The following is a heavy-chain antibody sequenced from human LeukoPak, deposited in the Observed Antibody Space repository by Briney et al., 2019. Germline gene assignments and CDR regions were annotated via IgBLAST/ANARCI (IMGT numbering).Heavy chain of an antibody. V-gene: IGHV3-23*01. CDR2: ISGSGGST. CDR1: GFTFSSYA. Sequence: GGSLRLSCAASGFTFSSYAMSWVRQAPGKGLEGVSAISGSGGSTYYADSVKGRFTISRDNSKNTLYLQMNSLRAEDTAVYYCAKASFNYDILTAAPFDYWGQGTLVTVSS. J-gene: IGHJ4*02. D-gene: IGHD3-9*01. CDR3: AKASFNYDILTAAPFDY.